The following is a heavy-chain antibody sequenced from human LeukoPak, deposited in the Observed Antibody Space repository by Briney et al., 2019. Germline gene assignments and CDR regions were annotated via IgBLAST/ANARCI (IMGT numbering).Heavy chain of an antibody. CDR2: INPSGGST. CDR1: GYTFTSYY. D-gene: IGHD1-26*01. V-gene: IGHV1-46*01. Sequence: PVASVKVSCKASGYTFTSYYMHWVRQAPGQGLEWMGIINPSGGSTSYAQKFQGRVTMTRDMSTSTVYMELSSLRSEDTAVYYCARDRGWELRWFELDYWGQGTLVTVSS. J-gene: IGHJ4*02. CDR3: ARDRGWELRWFELDY.